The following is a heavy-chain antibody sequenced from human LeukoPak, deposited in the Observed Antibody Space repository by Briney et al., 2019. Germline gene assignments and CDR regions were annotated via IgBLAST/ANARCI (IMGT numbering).Heavy chain of an antibody. J-gene: IGHJ4*02. CDR1: GFTFSSYE. V-gene: IGHV3-48*03. Sequence: GGSLRLSCAASGFTFSSYEMNWVRQAPGKGLEWVSYISTSGSTVYYADSVKGRFTISRDNAKNSLYLQMNSLRAEDTAVYYCAKDRANRDGYTDYWGQGTLVTVSS. D-gene: IGHD5-24*01. CDR3: AKDRANRDGYTDY. CDR2: ISTSGSTV.